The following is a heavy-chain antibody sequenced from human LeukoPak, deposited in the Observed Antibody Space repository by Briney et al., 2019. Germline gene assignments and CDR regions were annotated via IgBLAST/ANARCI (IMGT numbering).Heavy chain of an antibody. CDR3: ARRSSGSYYNVGY. D-gene: IGHD3-10*01. J-gene: IGHJ4*02. V-gene: IGHV3-48*03. Sequence: PGESLRLSCAASGFTFSSNEMNWDRQAPGKGLEWVSYISSSGSTIYYADSVKGRFTISRDNAKNSLYLQMNSLRAEDTAVYYCARRSSGSYYNVGYWGQGTLVTVSS. CDR2: ISSSGSTI. CDR1: GFTFSSNE.